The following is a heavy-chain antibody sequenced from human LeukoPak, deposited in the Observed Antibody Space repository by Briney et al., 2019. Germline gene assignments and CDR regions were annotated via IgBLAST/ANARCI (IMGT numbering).Heavy chain of an antibody. D-gene: IGHD5-18*01. J-gene: IGHJ6*03. CDR1: GFAFNNDA. CDR3: ARQPYFYYYLDV. CDR2: IVGDSTIE. V-gene: IGHV3-23*01. Sequence: EGSLRLSCAASGFAFNNDAMTWVRQPPGKGLEWVSTIVGDSTIEYYADSVKGRFTISSDNSKTMLFLHMNSLRAEDTAIYYCARQPYFYYYLDVWGKGTTVTVTS.